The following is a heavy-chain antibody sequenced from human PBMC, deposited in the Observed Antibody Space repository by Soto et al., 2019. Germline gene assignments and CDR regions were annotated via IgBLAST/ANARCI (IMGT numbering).Heavy chain of an antibody. D-gene: IGHD2-8*01. J-gene: IGHJ4*02. CDR1: GYSISSGYY. CDR3: ARDCTNGVCYNY. V-gene: IGHV4-38-2*02. CDR2: IYHSGST. Sequence: SETLSLTCAVSGYSISSGYYWGWIRQPPGKGLEWIGSIYHSGSTYYNPSLKSRVTISVDTSKNQFSLKLSSVNAADTAVYYCARDCTNGVCYNYWGQGTLVTVSS.